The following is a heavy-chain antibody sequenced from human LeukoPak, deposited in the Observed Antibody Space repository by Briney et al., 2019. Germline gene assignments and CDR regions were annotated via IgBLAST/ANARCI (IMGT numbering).Heavy chain of an antibody. J-gene: IGHJ4*02. V-gene: IGHV4-59*01. CDR2: IYYSGST. CDR1: GGSISSYY. Sequence: PSETLSLTCTVSGGSISSYYWSWIRQPPGKGLEWIGYIYYSGSTNYNPSLKSRVTMSVDTSKNQFSLKLSSVTAADTAVYYCARVDTAMVLDYWGQGTLVTVSS. CDR3: ARVDTAMVLDY. D-gene: IGHD5-18*01.